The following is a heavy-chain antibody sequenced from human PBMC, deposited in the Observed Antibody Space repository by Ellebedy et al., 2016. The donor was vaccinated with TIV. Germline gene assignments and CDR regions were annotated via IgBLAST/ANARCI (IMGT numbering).Heavy chain of an antibody. V-gene: IGHV1-18*01. CDR3: ARDLYGSGSYYYYYYGMDV. D-gene: IGHD3-10*01. Sequence: ASVKVSXXASGYTFTSYGISWVRQAPGQGLEWMGWISAYNGNTNYAQKLQGRVTMTTDTSTSTAYMELRSLRSDDTAVYYCARDLYGSGSYYYYYYGMDVWGQGTTVTVSS. CDR2: ISAYNGNT. J-gene: IGHJ6*02. CDR1: GYTFTSYG.